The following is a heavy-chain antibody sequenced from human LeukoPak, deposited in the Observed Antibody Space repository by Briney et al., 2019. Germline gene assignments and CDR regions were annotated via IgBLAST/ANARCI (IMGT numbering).Heavy chain of an antibody. CDR1: GGSISSGGYS. CDR2: IYHSGST. Sequence: PSQTLSLTCAVSGGSISSGGYSWSWIRQPPGKGLEWIGYIYHSGSTYYNPSLKSRVTISVDRSKNQFSLKLSSVTAADTAMYYCASTAHDYGGHSPDYWGQGTLVTVSS. V-gene: IGHV4-30-2*01. D-gene: IGHD4-23*01. J-gene: IGHJ4*02. CDR3: ASTAHDYGGHSPDY.